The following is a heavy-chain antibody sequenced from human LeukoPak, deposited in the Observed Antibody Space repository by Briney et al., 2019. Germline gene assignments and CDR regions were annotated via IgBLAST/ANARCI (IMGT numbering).Heavy chain of an antibody. CDR1: GYTFTGYY. V-gene: IGHV1-2*02. J-gene: IGHJ5*02. CDR3: ARDSMITFGGVLNWFDP. D-gene: IGHD3-16*01. CDR2: INPNSGGT. Sequence: GASVKVSCKASGYTFTGYYMHWVRQAPGQGLEWMGWINPNSGGTNYAQKFQGRVTMTRDTSISTAYMELSRLRSDDTAVYYCARDSMITFGGVLNWFDPWAREPWSPSPQ.